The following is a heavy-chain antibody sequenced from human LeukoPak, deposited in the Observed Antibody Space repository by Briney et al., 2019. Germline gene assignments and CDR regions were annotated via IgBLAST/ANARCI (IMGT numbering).Heavy chain of an antibody. J-gene: IGHJ6*02. V-gene: IGHV3-21*01. D-gene: IGHD6-19*01. CDR1: GFTFSSYS. CDR2: ISSSSSYI. CDR3: ARDRVRAVAGTGAYYGMDV. Sequence: GGSLRLSCAASGFTFSSYSMNWVRQAPGKGLEWVSSISSSSSYIYYADSVKGRFTSRDNAKNSLYLQMNSLRAEDTAVYYCARDRVRAVAGTGAYYGMDVWGQGTTVTVSS.